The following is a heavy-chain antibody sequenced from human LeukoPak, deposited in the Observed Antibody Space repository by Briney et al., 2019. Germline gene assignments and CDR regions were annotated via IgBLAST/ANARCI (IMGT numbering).Heavy chain of an antibody. D-gene: IGHD3-3*01. J-gene: IGHJ4*02. Sequence: GGSLRLSCAASGFTFSSYWMTWVRQVPGKGLEWVANIKQDGSEKYYVDSVKGRFTISRDNAKNSLYLQMNSLRAEDTAVYYCARGSYDFWSGYLYYFDYWGQGTLVTVSS. CDR1: GFTFSSYW. CDR2: IKQDGSEK. CDR3: ARGSYDFWSGYLYYFDY. V-gene: IGHV3-7*01.